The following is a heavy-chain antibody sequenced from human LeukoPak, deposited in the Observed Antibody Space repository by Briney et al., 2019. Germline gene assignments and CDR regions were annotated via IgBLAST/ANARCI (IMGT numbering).Heavy chain of an antibody. CDR3: ARTRDDSSGPPFDY. CDR1: GGTFISYA. D-gene: IGHD3-22*01. J-gene: IGHJ4*02. V-gene: IGHV1-69*13. Sequence: ASVKVSCKASGGTFISYAISWVRQAPGQGLEWMGGIIPIFGTANYAQKFQGRVTITADESTSTAYMELSSLRSEDTAVYYCARTRDDSSGPPFDYWGQGTLVTVSS. CDR2: IIPIFGTA.